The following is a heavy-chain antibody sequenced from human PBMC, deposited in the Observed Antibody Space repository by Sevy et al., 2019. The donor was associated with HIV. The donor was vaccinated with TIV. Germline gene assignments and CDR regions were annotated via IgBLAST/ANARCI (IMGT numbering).Heavy chain of an antibody. CDR3: ARERGGGTDAFDI. Sequence: GGSLRLSCAASGFTFNRYWMSWVRQAPGKGLEWMANIKQDGSEKYYVDSVKGRCTISRDNAKNSLYQQMNSLRAGDTAVYYCARERGGGTDAFDIWGQGTMVTVSS. CDR2: IKQDGSEK. J-gene: IGHJ3*02. D-gene: IGHD3-16*01. V-gene: IGHV3-7*01. CDR1: GFTFNRYW.